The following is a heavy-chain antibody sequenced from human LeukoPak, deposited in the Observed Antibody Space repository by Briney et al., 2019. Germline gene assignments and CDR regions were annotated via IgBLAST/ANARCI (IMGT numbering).Heavy chain of an antibody. CDR2: ISGSGGST. Sequence: PRGSLRLSCAVSGITLSNYGMSWVRQAPGKELEWVAGISGSGGSTNYANSVKGRFTISRDNPKNTLFLQMKSLRAEDTAVHFCAKRGVVIRVILVGFHKEAYYFDSWGQGALVTVSS. D-gene: IGHD3-22*01. CDR1: GITLSNYG. J-gene: IGHJ4*02. CDR3: AKRGVVIRVILVGFHKEAYYFDS. V-gene: IGHV3-23*01.